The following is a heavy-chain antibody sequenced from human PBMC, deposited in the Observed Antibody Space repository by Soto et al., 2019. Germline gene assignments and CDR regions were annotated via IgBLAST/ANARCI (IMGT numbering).Heavy chain of an antibody. D-gene: IGHD7-27*01. Sequence: EVQLVESGGGLVQPGGSLRLSCATSGFILSDCAMNSVPPAPRKALEWVSYISSSSSVIDYADSVKGRFTVSRDNARNSLYLQMNSLRAEDTAVYYCARDLSWGSNWYYYMDVWGKGTTVTVSS. J-gene: IGHJ6*03. CDR3: ARDLSWGSNWYYYMDV. V-gene: IGHV3-48*01. CDR1: GFILSDCA. CDR2: ISSSSSVI.